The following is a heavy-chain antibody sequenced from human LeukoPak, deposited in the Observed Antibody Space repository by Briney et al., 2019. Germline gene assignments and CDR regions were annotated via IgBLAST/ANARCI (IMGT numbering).Heavy chain of an antibody. Sequence: SQTLSLTCTVSGGSISSGGYYWSWIRQHPGKGLEWIGYIYYSGSTYYNPSLKSRVTISVDTSKNQFSLKLSSVTAADTAVYYCARARDGYKYWFDPWGRGTLVAVSS. CDR2: IYYSGST. D-gene: IGHD5-24*01. CDR3: ARARDGYKYWFDP. J-gene: IGHJ5*02. V-gene: IGHV4-31*03. CDR1: GGSISSGGYY.